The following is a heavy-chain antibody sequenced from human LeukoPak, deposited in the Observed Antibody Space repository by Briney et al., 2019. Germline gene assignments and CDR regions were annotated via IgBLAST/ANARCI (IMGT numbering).Heavy chain of an antibody. J-gene: IGHJ3*02. CDR1: GGSISSSSYY. CDR3: AKSGGIQLGAFGI. D-gene: IGHD5-18*01. V-gene: IGHV4-31*03. CDR2: IYYSGST. Sequence: SETLSLTCTVSGGSISSSSYYWSWIRQHPGKGLEWIGYIYYSGSTYYNPSLKSRVTIAVDTSKNQFSLKLSSVTAADTAVYYCAKSGGIQLGAFGIWGQGTMVTVSS.